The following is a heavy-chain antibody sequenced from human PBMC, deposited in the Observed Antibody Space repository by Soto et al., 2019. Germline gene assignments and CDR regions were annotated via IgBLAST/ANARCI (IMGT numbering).Heavy chain of an antibody. CDR1: GYSFTSYW. J-gene: IGHJ6*02. D-gene: IGHD3-3*01. CDR2: IDPSDSYT. CDR3: ARQGVLRFLEYPTTHYYYYGMDV. V-gene: IGHV5-10-1*01. Sequence: PGESLKISCKGSGYSFTSYWISWVRQMPGKGLEWMGRIDPSDSYTNYSPSFQGHVTISADKSISTAYLQWSSLKASDTAMYYCARQGVLRFLEYPTTHYYYYGMDVWGQGTTVTVSS.